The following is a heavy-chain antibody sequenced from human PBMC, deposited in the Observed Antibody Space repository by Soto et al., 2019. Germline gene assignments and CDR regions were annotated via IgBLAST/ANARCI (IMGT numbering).Heavy chain of an antibody. V-gene: IGHV3-53*02. CDR1: GLSVGTNY. Sequence: EVPLVETGGGLIEPGGSLRLSFAVSGLSVGTNYMSWVRQAPGKGLEWVALIYSGGGTYYADSVKGRFTMSRDSSENTVHLQMNSLRVDDTAVYFCARASRIGGGDYWGQGTLVTVSS. D-gene: IGHD3-16*01. J-gene: IGHJ4*02. CDR3: ARASRIGGGDY. CDR2: IYSGGGT.